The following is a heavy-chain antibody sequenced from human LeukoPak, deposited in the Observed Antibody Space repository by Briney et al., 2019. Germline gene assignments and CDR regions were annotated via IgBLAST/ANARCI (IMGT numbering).Heavy chain of an antibody. J-gene: IGHJ4*02. D-gene: IGHD5-12*01. CDR1: GFTFSNYA. V-gene: IGHV3-23*01. Sequence: AGGSLRLSCAASGFTFSNYAMNWARQAPGKGLEWVSTISISGGSTYYADSVKGRFTISRDNSKNTLYLQMNSLRAEDTAVYYCAKGATLNGGYDLDYWGQGTLVTVSS. CDR3: AKGATLNGGYDLDY. CDR2: ISISGGST.